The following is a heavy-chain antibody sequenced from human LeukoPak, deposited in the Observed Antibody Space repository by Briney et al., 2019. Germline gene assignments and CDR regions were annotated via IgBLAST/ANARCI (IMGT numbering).Heavy chain of an antibody. V-gene: IGHV4-34*12. J-gene: IGHJ3*01. CDR1: GGSFSDHY. D-gene: IGHD3-3*01. Sequence: SETLSLTCAVYGGSFSDHYWIWIRQPPGKGLEYIREIIQSGRINFNPSLKSRVTISLDASKNQFSLRLSSVTAADTAVYYCARAISDFWSGYPSGGAFDLWGQGTMVTVSS. CDR2: IIQSGRI. CDR3: ARAISDFWSGYPSGGAFDL.